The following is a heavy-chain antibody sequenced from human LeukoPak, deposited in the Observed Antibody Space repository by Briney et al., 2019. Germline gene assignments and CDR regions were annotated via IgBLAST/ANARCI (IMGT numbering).Heavy chain of an antibody. D-gene: IGHD3-9*01. J-gene: IGHJ5*02. CDR3: ARVAEARYFDWLLPGNWFDP. V-gene: IGHV4-59*12. CDR2: IYYSGST. CDR1: GGSISSYY. Sequence: SETLSLTCTVSGGSISSYYWSWIRQPPGKGLEWIGYIYYSGSTNYNPSLKSRVTISVDTSKNQFSLKLSSVTAADTAVYYCARVAEARYFDWLLPGNWFDPWGQGTLVTVS.